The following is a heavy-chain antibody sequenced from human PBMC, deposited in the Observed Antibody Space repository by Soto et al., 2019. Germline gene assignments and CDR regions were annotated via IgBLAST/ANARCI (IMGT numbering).Heavy chain of an antibody. Sequence: TQPRTGAGRVGSVCRGRYYRNHIKQPPGKGLEWIGYIYHSGSTNYNPSLKSRVTISVDTSKNQFSLKLTSVTAADTAVYYCASPNSGRYYYFDYWGQGTLVTVSS. CDR1: VGSVCRGRYY. CDR3: ASPNSGRYYYFDY. D-gene: IGHD1-26*01. V-gene: IGHV4-61*01. CDR2: IYHSGST. J-gene: IGHJ4*02.